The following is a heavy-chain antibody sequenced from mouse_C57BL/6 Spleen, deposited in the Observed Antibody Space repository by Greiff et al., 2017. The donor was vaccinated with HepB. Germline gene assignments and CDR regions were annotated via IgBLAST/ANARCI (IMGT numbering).Heavy chain of an antibody. CDR1: GYAFSSSW. J-gene: IGHJ3*01. CDR3: ARARPYDAPGFAY. Sequence: QVQLKESGPELVKPGASVKISCKASGYAFSSSWMNWVKQRPGKGLEWIGRIYPGDGDTNYNGKFKGKATLTADKSSSTAYMQLSSLTSEDSAVYFCARARPYDAPGFAYWGQGTLVTVSA. CDR2: IYPGDGDT. D-gene: IGHD2-3*01. V-gene: IGHV1-82*01.